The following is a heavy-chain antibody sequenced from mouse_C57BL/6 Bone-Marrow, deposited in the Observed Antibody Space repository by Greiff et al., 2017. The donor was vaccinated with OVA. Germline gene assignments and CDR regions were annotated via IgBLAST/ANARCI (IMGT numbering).Heavy chain of an antibody. CDR1: GYTFTSYW. CDR3: ARSTGRDYAMDY. D-gene: IGHD4-1*02. V-gene: IGHV1-53*01. CDR2: INPSNGGT. Sequence: QVHVKQPGTELVKPGASVKLSCKASGYTFTSYWMHWVKQRPGQGLEWIGNINPSNGGTNYNEKFKSKATLTVDKSSSTAYMQLSSLTSEDSAVYYCARSTGRDYAMDYWGQGTSVTVSS. J-gene: IGHJ4*01.